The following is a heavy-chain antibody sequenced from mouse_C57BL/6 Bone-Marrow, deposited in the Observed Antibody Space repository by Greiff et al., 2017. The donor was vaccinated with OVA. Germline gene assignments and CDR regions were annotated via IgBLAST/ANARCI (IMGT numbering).Heavy chain of an antibody. CDR1: GFTFSSYA. CDR3: AREGGYYNY. CDR2: ISDGGSYT. D-gene: IGHD2-3*01. V-gene: IGHV5-4*01. J-gene: IGHJ2*01. Sequence: DVKLVESGGGLVKPGGSLKLSCAASGFTFSSYAMSWVRQTPEKRLEWVATISDGGSYTYYPDNVKGRFTISRDNAKNNLYLQMSHLKSEDTAIYYCAREGGYYNYWGQGTTLTVSS.